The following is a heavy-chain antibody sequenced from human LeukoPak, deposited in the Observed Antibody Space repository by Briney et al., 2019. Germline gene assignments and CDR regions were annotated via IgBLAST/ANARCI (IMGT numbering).Heavy chain of an antibody. D-gene: IGHD3-22*01. V-gene: IGHV4-30-2*01. CDR3: AREFDSSGYYYYYYYYMDV. Sequence: SETLSLTCTVSGGSISSGGYYWSWIRQPPGKGLEWIGYIYHSGSTYYNPSLKSRVTISVDRSKNQFSLKLSSVTAADTAVYYCAREFDSSGYYYYYYYYMDVWGKGTTVTVSS. CDR1: GGSISSGGYY. J-gene: IGHJ6*03. CDR2: IYHSGST.